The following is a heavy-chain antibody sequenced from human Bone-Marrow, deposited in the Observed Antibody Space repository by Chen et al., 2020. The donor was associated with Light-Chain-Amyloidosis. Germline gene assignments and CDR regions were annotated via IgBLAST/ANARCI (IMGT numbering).Heavy chain of an antibody. CDR2: ISWNSGIM. J-gene: IGHJ6*03. CDR3: VKSFAPHWYYMDV. D-gene: IGHD1-1*01. V-gene: IGHV3-9*01. CDR1: GFTFDDFA. Sequence: EAQLVESGGGLVQPGRSLRLSCAASGFTFDDFAMHWVRQAPGKGLEWVSGISWNSGIMGYAESVRGRFNISRDNAKNSLDLQMNSLRPEDTALYYCVKSFAPHWYYMDVLGKGTSVTVSS.